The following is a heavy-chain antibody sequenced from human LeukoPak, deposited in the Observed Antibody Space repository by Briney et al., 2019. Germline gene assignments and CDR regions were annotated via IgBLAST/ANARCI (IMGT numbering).Heavy chain of an antibody. J-gene: IGHJ4*02. CDR1: GFTFSSYG. D-gene: IGHD6-19*01. Sequence: PGRSLRLSCAASGFTFSSYGMHWVRQATGKGLEWVAVISYDGSNKYYADSVKGRFTISRDNSKNTLYLQMNSLRAEDTAVYYCAKDSSSGWSVFDYWGQGTLVTVSS. V-gene: IGHV3-30*18. CDR2: ISYDGSNK. CDR3: AKDSSSGWSVFDY.